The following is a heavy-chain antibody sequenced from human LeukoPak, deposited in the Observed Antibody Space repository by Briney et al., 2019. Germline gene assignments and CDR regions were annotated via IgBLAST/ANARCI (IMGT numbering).Heavy chain of an antibody. J-gene: IGHJ6*03. Sequence: GGSLRLSCAASGFTFSSYGMHWVRQARGKGVEWVGFIRYDGSNKYYADSVKGGFTIYRENSKNTVYLQMNSLRAEDTAVYYCAKDALGPNYSYYYYMDVWGKGTPVTVSS. CDR3: AKDALGPNYSYYYYMDV. CDR1: GFTFSSYG. CDR2: IRYDGSNK. V-gene: IGHV3-30*02.